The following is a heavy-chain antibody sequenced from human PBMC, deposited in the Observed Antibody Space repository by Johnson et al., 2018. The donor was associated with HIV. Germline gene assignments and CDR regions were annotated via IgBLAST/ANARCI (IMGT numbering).Heavy chain of an antibody. Sequence: VQLVESGGGVVQPGRSLRLSCAASGFTFSSYWMHWVRQAPGKGLVWVSRINSDGSSTNYADSVKGRFTIPRDNAKNTLYLQMNSLRAEDTAVYYCAREGAWEVRPGAFDIWGQGTMVTVSS. CDR1: GFTFSSYW. V-gene: IGHV3-74*01. CDR2: INSDGSST. J-gene: IGHJ3*02. D-gene: IGHD1-26*01. CDR3: AREGAWEVRPGAFDI.